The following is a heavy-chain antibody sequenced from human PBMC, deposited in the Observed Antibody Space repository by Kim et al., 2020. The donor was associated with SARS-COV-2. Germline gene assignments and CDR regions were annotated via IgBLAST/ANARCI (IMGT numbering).Heavy chain of an antibody. CDR3: ASRTGYCSSTSSDGRYYYYCMDV. CDR1: GGSFSGYY. Sequence: SETLSLTCAVYGGSFSGYYWSWIRQPPGKGLEWIGEINYSGSTNYNPSLKSRVTISVDTSKNQFSLKLSSVTAADTAVYYCASRTGYCSSTSSDGRYYYYCMDVWGKETTVTFSS. D-gene: IGHD2-2*01. J-gene: IGHJ6*03. CDR2: INYSGST. V-gene: IGHV4-34*01.